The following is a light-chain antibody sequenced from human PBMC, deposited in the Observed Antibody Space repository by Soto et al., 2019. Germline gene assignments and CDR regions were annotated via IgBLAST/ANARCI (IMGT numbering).Light chain of an antibody. CDR1: QSVSRS. Sequence: EDVLTQSPATLSLSTGDRATLSCRASQSVSRSLTWYQQKPGQAPRLLIYDASTRATGIPPRFSGSGSGTDFTLTISSLEPEDFAVYYCQQRSNSFGGGTKVDIK. V-gene: IGKV3-11*01. CDR3: QQRSNS. CDR2: DAS. J-gene: IGKJ4*01.